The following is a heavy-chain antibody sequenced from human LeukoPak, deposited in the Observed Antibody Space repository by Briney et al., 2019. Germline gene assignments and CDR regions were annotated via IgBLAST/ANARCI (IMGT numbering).Heavy chain of an antibody. CDR2: INTNTGNP. D-gene: IGHD2-21*02. J-gene: IGHJ4*02. V-gene: IGHV7-4-1*02. CDR1: GYTFTSYA. CDR3: ARVNYRGGDCRDFDY. Sequence: ASVKVSCKASGYTFTSYAMNWVRQAPGQGLEWMGWINTNTGNPTYAQGFTGRFVFSLDTSVGTAYLQISSLKAEDTAVYYCARVNYRGGDCRDFDYWGQGTLVTVSS.